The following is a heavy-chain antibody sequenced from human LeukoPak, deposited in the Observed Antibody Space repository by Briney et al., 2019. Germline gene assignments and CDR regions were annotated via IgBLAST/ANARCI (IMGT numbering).Heavy chain of an antibody. J-gene: IGHJ4*02. CDR2: ISSSSSTI. CDR3: ARAYYGSGSYLDY. CDR1: GFTFSSYS. V-gene: IGHV3-48*04. D-gene: IGHD3-10*01. Sequence: PGGSLRLSCAASGFTFSSYSMNWVRQAPGKGLEWVSCISSSSSTIYYADSVKGRFTISRDNAKNSLYLQMNSLRAEDTAVYYCARAYYGSGSYLDYWGRGTLVTVSS.